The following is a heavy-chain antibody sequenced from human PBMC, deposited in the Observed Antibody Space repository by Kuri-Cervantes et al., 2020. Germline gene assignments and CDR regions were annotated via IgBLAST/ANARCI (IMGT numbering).Heavy chain of an antibody. V-gene: IGHV3-11*01. Sequence: GGSLRLSCAASGFTFSNAWMSWVRQAPGKGLEWVSYISSSGSTIYYADSVKGRFTISRDNAKNSLYLQMNSLGAEDTAVYYCARVSYYDILTGYYNGLDYWGQGTLVTVSS. D-gene: IGHD3-9*01. CDR3: ARVSYYDILTGYYNGLDY. J-gene: IGHJ4*02. CDR1: GFTFSNAW. CDR2: ISSSGSTI.